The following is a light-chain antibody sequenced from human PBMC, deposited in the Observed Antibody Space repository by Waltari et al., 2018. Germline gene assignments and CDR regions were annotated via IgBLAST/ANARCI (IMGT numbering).Light chain of an antibody. V-gene: IGLV2-14*03. CDR1: THDIGTSDY. J-gene: IGLJ2*01. CDR3: SSYTSTSTLVV. Sequence: QSALTQPASVSGSPGQSITISCSGTTHDIGTSDYVSWYQHHPGKAPKLIIYDVSHRPSGVSSRFSGSKSGNTASLTVSGLQAEDEADYYCSSYTSTSTLVVFGGGTKLTVL. CDR2: DVS.